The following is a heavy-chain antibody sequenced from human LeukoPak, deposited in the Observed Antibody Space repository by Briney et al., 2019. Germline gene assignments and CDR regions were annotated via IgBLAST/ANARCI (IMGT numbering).Heavy chain of an antibody. CDR2: IYYSGST. CDR1: GGSISSSSYY. Sequence: PSETLSLTCTVSGGSISSSSYYWGWIRQPPGKGLEWIGSIYYSGSTYYNPSLKSRVTISVDTSKNQFSLKLSSVTAADTAVYYCARSFYYDILTADYYYYMDVWGRGTTVTISS. CDR3: ARSFYYDILTADYYYYMDV. D-gene: IGHD3-9*01. J-gene: IGHJ6*03. V-gene: IGHV4-39*01.